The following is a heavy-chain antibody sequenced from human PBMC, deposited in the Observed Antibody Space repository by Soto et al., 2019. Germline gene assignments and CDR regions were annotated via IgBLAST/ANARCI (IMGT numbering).Heavy chain of an antibody. CDR1: GFTFSGYW. CDR3: ARRRDGYDY. D-gene: IGHD5-12*01. CDR2: IKQDGSEK. Sequence: PGGSLSLSCADSGFTFSGYWMSWVRQAPGKGLEWVANIKQDGSEKYYVDSVKGRFTISRDNAKNSLYLQMNSLRAEDTAVYYCARRRDGYDYWGQGTLVTVSS. V-gene: IGHV3-7*03. J-gene: IGHJ4*02.